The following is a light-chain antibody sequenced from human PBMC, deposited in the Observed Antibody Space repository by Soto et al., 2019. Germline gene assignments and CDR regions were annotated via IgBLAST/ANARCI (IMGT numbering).Light chain of an antibody. V-gene: IGKV1-27*01. Sequence: DIQMTQSPSSLSASVGDRVTITCRASQGISNYLAWYQQKPGKVPKLLIYAASTLQSGVPSRFSGSGSGTDFTLTISRLQPEDVATYYCQTYNSAPPWTSGKEAKAEIK. J-gene: IGKJ1*01. CDR1: QGISNY. CDR3: QTYNSAPPWT. CDR2: AAS.